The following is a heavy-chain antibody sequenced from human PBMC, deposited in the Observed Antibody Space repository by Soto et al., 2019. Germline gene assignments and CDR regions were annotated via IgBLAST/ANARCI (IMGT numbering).Heavy chain of an antibody. CDR3: AREVSRSSWYVPATYGMDV. J-gene: IGHJ6*02. V-gene: IGHV1-18*01. CDR2: ISAYNGNT. D-gene: IGHD6-13*01. Sequence: ASVKVSCKASGYTFTSYGISWVRQAPGQGLEWMGWISAYNGNTNYAQKLQGRVTMTTDTSTSTAYMELRSLRSDDTAVYYCAREVSRSSWYVPATYGMDVWGQGTTVTVYS. CDR1: GYTFTSYG.